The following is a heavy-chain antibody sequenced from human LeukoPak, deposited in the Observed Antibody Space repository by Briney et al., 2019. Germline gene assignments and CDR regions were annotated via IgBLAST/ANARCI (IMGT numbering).Heavy chain of an antibody. Sequence: SETLSLTCTVSGGSISSYYWSWIRQPPGKGLEWIGYIYYSGSINYNPSLKSRVTISVDTSKNQFSLKLSSVTAADTAVYYCARARARATVTTSLFDYWGQGTLVTVSS. J-gene: IGHJ4*02. CDR3: ARARARATVTTSLFDY. CDR2: IYYSGSI. D-gene: IGHD4-17*01. CDR1: GGSISSYY. V-gene: IGHV4-59*01.